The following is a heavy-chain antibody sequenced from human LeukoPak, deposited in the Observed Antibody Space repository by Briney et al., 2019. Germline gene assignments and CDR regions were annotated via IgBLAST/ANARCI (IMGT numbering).Heavy chain of an antibody. J-gene: IGHJ5*02. V-gene: IGHV4-34*01. CDR2: INHSGST. CDR3: AREGTVRWFDP. CDR1: GGSFSGYY. D-gene: IGHD1-14*01. Sequence: PSETLSLTCTVYGGSFSGYYWSWIRQPPGKGLEWIGEINHSGSTNYNPSLKSRVTISVDTSKNQFSLKLSSVTAADTALYYCAREGTVRWFDPWGQGTLVTVSS.